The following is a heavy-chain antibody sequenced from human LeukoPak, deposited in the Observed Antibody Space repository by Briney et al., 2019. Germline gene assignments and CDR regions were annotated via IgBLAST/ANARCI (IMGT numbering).Heavy chain of an antibody. CDR2: TNSGGSVT. CDR3: ARGPSGYHNT. CDR1: GFTFSGHW. J-gene: IGHJ4*02. V-gene: IGHV3-74*01. Sequence: GGSLRLSCAVSGFTFSGHWMFWVRQAPGKGLEWVSSTNSGGSVTGYTDSVKGRFTVSRDNSKNTLYLQMNSLRAEDTAVYYCARGPSGYHNTGGQGTLVTVSS. D-gene: IGHD5-12*01.